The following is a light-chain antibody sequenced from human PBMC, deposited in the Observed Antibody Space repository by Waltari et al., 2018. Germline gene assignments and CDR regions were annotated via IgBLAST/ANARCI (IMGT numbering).Light chain of an antibody. CDR3: QSYGGSNGCV. J-gene: IGLJ1*01. CDR2: EDN. CDR1: SGSIDSNN. Sequence: NFMLTQPHSVSESPGKTVTISCTRNSGSIDSNNVQRFQQPPGSSPTLVIYEDNKRPSGVPERFSGSSDSTSTAASLSISGLKTEDEADYYCQSYGGSNGCVFGTGTKVTVL. V-gene: IGLV6-57*01.